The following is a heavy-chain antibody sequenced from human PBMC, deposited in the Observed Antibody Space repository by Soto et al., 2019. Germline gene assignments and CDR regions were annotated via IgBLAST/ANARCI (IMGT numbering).Heavy chain of an antibody. J-gene: IGHJ5*02. CDR1: GGSFSGYY. V-gene: IGHV4-34*01. CDR3: AINTRLTIFGVVISNWFDP. CDR2: INHSGST. D-gene: IGHD3-3*01. Sequence: QVQLQQWGAGLLKPSETLSLTCAVYGGSFSGYYWSWIRQPPGKGLEWIGEINHSGSTNYNPSLKSRVTISVDTSKNQFSLKLSSVTAADTAVYYCAINTRLTIFGVVISNWFDPWGQGTLVTVSS.